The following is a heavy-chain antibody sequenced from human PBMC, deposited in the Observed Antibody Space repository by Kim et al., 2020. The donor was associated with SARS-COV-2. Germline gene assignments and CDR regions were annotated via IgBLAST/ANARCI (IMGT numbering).Heavy chain of an antibody. CDR1: GFTFSSYW. J-gene: IGHJ3*02. V-gene: IGHV3-7*01. D-gene: IGHD3-16*01. Sequence: GGSLRLSCAASGFTFSSYWMSWVRQAPGKGLEWVASIKQDASVISYVDSVRGRFTISRDNAKNSLSLQMDSLRAEDTALFFCARPYRGGSFAICCHGAMV. CDR3: ARPYRGGSFAI. CDR2: IKQDASVI.